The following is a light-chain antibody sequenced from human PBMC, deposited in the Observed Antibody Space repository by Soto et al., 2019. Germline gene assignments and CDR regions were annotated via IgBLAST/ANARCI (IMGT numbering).Light chain of an antibody. CDR1: QSVSSN. Sequence: EIVRTQSPATLSVSPGEGATLSCRASQSVSSNLAWYQQKPGQSPRLLIYGASTRATGIPARFSGSGSGTEFTLTISSLQSEDFAVSYCQHYTNWPPITFGPPTRLEIK. V-gene: IGKV3-15*01. CDR3: QHYTNWPPIT. J-gene: IGKJ5*01. CDR2: GAS.